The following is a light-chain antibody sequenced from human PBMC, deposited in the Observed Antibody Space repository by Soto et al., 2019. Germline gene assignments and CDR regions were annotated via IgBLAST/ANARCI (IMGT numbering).Light chain of an antibody. CDR1: QGISTF. CDR3: RQYSNFPRT. V-gene: IGKV1-9*01. Sequence: IQLTQSPSSLSASVGDRVTISCRASQGISTFLAWYQQKPGKAPKLLIYVASTLQAGVPSRFGGSGSGTDFTLTISSLQPVDFANYYCRQYSNFPRTFGQGTKVEIK. J-gene: IGKJ1*01. CDR2: VAS.